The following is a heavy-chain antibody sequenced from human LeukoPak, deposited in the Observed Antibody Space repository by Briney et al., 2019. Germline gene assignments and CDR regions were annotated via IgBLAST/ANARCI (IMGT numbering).Heavy chain of an antibody. J-gene: IGHJ6*02. Sequence: SQTLSLTCAISGDSVSSSSASWNWIRQSPSRGLEWLGRTYYRSKWYNEYAVSVKSRISINPDTSKNQFCLQLNSVTPEDTAVYYCTRTVGFDNGMDVWGQGTTVTVSS. CDR3: TRTVGFDNGMDV. CDR2: TYYRSKWYN. CDR1: GDSVSSSSAS. V-gene: IGHV6-1*01. D-gene: IGHD2-15*01.